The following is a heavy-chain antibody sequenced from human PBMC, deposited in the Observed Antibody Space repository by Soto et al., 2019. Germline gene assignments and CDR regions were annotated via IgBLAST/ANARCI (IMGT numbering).Heavy chain of an antibody. J-gene: IGHJ4*02. Sequence: ASVKVSCKASGGTFSSYAISWVRQAPGQGLEWMGGIIPIFGTANYAQKFQGRVTITADESTSTAYMELSSLRSEDTAVYYCAEAHSYGYYTLGYWGQGTLVTVSS. D-gene: IGHD3-3*01. CDR1: GGTFSSYA. CDR2: IIPIFGTA. CDR3: AEAHSYGYYTLGY. V-gene: IGHV1-69*13.